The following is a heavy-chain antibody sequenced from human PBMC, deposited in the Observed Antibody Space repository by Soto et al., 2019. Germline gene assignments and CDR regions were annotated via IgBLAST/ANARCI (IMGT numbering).Heavy chain of an antibody. CDR2: ISPYTGNT. Sequence: QVQLVQSGDEVKKPGASVKVSCKASGYIFVNYGIAWVRQAPGQGLEWMGWISPYTGNTHSATKIQGRLTMTTDTSPRTAYMDLGRLTSDDTAVYYCGMVDNYVTPTPQDVWGQGTTVTVSS. CDR1: GYIFVNYG. CDR3: GMVDNYVTPTPQDV. D-gene: IGHD3-16*01. V-gene: IGHV1-18*01. J-gene: IGHJ6*02.